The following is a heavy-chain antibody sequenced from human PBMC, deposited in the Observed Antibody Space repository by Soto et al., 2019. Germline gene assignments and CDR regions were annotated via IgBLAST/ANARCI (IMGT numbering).Heavy chain of an antibody. J-gene: IGHJ6*02. CDR2: INHSGST. CDR1: CGSFSGYY. D-gene: IGHD1-1*01. Sequence: SETLSLTCAVYCGSFSGYYWSWIRQPPGKGLEWIGEINHSGSTNYNPSLKSRVTISVDTSKNQFSLKLSSVTAADTAVYYCARVGTGIPYYYYYGMDVWGQGTTVTVSS. V-gene: IGHV4-34*01. CDR3: ARVGTGIPYYYYYGMDV.